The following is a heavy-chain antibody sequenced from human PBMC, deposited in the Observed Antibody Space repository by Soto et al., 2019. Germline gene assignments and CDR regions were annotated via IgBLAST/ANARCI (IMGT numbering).Heavy chain of an antibody. Sequence: PGGSLLLSCAASGFPFSSFCMHWGRHAPGKGLEWVAVISYDGNSKDYADSVKGRFTISKETSTSTMHMQMKSLRPADTAVYSSAKDSAAAGTSTPALWGQGALVTVSS. D-gene: IGHD6-13*01. CDR1: GFPFSSFC. V-gene: IGHV3-30*18. CDR3: AKDSAAAGTSTPAL. CDR2: ISYDGNSK. J-gene: IGHJ4*02.